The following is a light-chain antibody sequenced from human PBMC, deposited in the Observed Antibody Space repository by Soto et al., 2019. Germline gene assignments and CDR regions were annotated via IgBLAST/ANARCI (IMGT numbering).Light chain of an antibody. Sequence: IVWTQSPATLSVSQGGTRTHSYRASPSVSSYLAWYQQKPCQAHRLIIYDASNRATGIPARFSGSGCGTDCPHTICILGPDDPADYLVQHRSHGPSIPYGQGTRVEIK. CDR2: DAS. V-gene: IGKV3-11*01. CDR1: PSVSSY. CDR3: QHRSHGPSIP. J-gene: IGKJ5*01.